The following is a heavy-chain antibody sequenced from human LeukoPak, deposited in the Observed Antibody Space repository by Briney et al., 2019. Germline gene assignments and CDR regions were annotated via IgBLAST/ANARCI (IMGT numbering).Heavy chain of an antibody. CDR1: GFTFSSYR. CDR2: ISSSSYI. V-gene: IGHV3-21*01. J-gene: IGHJ4*02. Sequence: GGSLRLSCAASGFTFSSYRMNWVRQAPGKGLEWVSSISSSSYIYYADSVKGRFTISRDNAKNSLYLQMNSLRAEDTAVYYCAREPADNYFDFWGQGTLVTVSS. D-gene: IGHD2-2*01. CDR3: AREPADNYFDF.